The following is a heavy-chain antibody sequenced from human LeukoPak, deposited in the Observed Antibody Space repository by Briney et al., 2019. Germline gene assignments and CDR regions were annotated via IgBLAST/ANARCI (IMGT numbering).Heavy chain of an antibody. CDR2: ISSSSSYI. V-gene: IGHV3-21*01. J-gene: IGHJ3*02. D-gene: IGHD2-21*01. Sequence: GGSLRLSCAASGFTFSSYAMSWVRQAPGKGLEWVSSISSSSSYIYYADSVKGRFTISRDNAKNLLYLQMNSRRAEDTAVYYCARDSVPFRDSAFDIWGQGTMVTVSS. CDR1: GFTFSSYA. CDR3: ARDSVPFRDSAFDI.